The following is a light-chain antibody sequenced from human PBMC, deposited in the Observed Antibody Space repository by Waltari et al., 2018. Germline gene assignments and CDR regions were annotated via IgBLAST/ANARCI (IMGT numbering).Light chain of an antibody. CDR3: QQFGLIT. V-gene: IGKV3-20*01. J-gene: IGKJ4*01. CDR2: GAS. CDR1: QSVSMNY. Sequence: EIVLTQSPGTLSLSPGETATLSCRASQSVSMNYFSWFQQKPVQAPRLLIYGASMRAAGVPDRFSGGGSGTDFTLTITRLEPEDFAVYYCQQFGLITFGGGTKVEIK.